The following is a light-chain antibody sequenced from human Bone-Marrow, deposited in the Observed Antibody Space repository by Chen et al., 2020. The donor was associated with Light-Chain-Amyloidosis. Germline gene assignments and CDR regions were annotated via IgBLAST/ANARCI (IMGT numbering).Light chain of an antibody. V-gene: IGLV9-49*01. J-gene: IGLJ2*01. CDR1: SGYSNYK. CDR2: VGTGGIVG. CDR3: GADHGSGSNCDVV. Sequence: QPVLTQPPSASASLGASVTLTCTLSSGYSNYKVDWYQQRPGKGPRFVMRVGTGGIVGSKGDGSPDRFSGLGAGLNRYLNIKNIQEEDESDYHCGADHGSGSNCDVVCGGGTKLTVL.